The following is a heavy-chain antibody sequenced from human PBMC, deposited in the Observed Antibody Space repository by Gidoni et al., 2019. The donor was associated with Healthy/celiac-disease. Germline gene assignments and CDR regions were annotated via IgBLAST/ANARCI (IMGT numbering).Heavy chain of an antibody. V-gene: IGHV2-5*01. Sequence: QITLKESGPTLVKPTQTLTLPCTFSGFSLSTTGVGVGWIRQPPGKALEWLALIYWNDDKRYSPSLKSRLTITKDTSKNQVVLTMTNMYPVDTATYYCAHILTPGCSSGWYINYWGQGTLVTVSS. CDR1: GFSLSTTGVG. D-gene: IGHD6-19*01. CDR3: AHILTPGCSSGWYINY. CDR2: IYWNDDK. J-gene: IGHJ4*02.